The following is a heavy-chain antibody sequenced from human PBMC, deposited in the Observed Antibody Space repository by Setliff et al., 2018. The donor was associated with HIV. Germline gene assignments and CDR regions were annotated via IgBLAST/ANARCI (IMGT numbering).Heavy chain of an antibody. CDR3: AHKPRKFAAGTHYFDF. CDR1: EFSLSTSAVA. Sequence: SGPTLVNPTQTLTLTCTFSEFSLSTSAVAVGWIRQPPGKALEWLAVIYGDNDKRYSPSLKTRLTITKATSKNQVVLTMTVMDPVDTATYYCAHKPRKFAAGTHYFDFWGQGTLVTVSS. V-gene: IGHV2-5*02. D-gene: IGHD6-13*01. CDR2: IYGDNDK. J-gene: IGHJ4*02.